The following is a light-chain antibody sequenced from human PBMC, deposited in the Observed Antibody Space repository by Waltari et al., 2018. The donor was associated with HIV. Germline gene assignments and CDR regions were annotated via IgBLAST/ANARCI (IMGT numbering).Light chain of an antibody. CDR2: DVS. Sequence: QSALTQPRSVSGSPGQSVTISCTGTSSDVGGYSYVSWYQQHPGKAPKLMIYDVSKRPSGGPDRFSGSKSGNTASLTISGLQAEDEADYYCCSYAGSYHVFGTGTKVTVL. V-gene: IGLV2-11*01. CDR1: SSDVGGYSY. J-gene: IGLJ1*01. CDR3: CSYAGSYHV.